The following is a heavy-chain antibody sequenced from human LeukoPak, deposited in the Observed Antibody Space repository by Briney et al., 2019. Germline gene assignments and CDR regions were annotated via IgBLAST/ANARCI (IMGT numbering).Heavy chain of an antibody. V-gene: IGHV3-30*03. CDR3: VREHYNYYMDV. Sequence: GGSLRLSCAASGFTFDDYGMHWVRQAPGKGLEWVAVISYDGSNKYYADSVKGRFTISRDNGKNSLYLQMNSLRAEDTALYYCVREHYNYYMDVWGKGTTVTVSS. CDR1: GFTFDDYG. CDR2: ISYDGSNK. J-gene: IGHJ6*03.